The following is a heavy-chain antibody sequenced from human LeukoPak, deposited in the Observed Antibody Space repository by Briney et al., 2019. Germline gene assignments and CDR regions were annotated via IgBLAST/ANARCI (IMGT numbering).Heavy chain of an antibody. V-gene: IGHV3-7*03. D-gene: IGHD1-26*01. CDR1: GFTFSTYW. CDR3: ARYSGSYEVNYYYYYGMDV. J-gene: IGHJ6*02. CDR2: IKQDGSDK. Sequence: GGSLRLSCAASGFTFSTYWMTWVRQAPGKGLEWVANIKQDGSDKYYVDSVKGRFTISRDNAKNSLYLQMNSLRAEDTAVYYCARYSGSYEVNYYYYYGMDVWGQGTTVTVSS.